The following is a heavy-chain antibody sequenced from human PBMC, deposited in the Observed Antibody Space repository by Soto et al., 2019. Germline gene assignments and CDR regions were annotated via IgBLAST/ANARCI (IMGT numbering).Heavy chain of an antibody. V-gene: IGHV1-3*01. CDR1: GYTFTSYA. Sequence: ASVKVSCKASGYTFTSYAMHWVRQAPGQRLEWMGWINAGNGNTKYSQNFQGRVTITRDTSASTAYMELSSLRSEDTAVYYCARPTYEYDSSNYYDRYFDYWGQGNLVTVSS. J-gene: IGHJ4*02. CDR3: ARPTYEYDSSNYYDRYFDY. D-gene: IGHD3-22*01. CDR2: INAGNGNT.